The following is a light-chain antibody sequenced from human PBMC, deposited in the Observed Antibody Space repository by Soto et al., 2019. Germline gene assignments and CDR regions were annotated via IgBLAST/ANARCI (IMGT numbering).Light chain of an antibody. CDR2: LAS. J-gene: IGKJ1*01. Sequence: EIVLTQSPATLSLPTGERATLSCRASQSVRSSYLAWYQQKPGQAPRLLIYLASSRATGIPDRFSGSGSGTDFTLTISRLEPEDFAVYYCQQYGSSPPWTFGQGTKVDIK. CDR1: QSVRSSY. V-gene: IGKV3-20*01. CDR3: QQYGSSPPWT.